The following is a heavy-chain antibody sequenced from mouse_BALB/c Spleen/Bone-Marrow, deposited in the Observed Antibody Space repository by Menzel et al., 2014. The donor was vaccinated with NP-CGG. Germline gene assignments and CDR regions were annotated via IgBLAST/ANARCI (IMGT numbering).Heavy chain of an antibody. J-gene: IGHJ1*01. CDR2: INPGSGDT. V-gene: IGHV1-54*01. CDR3: ARRYYVYWLFDV. Sequence: VQLQQSGAELVRPGTSVKVSCKASGYAFTNYLIEWVKQRPGQGLEWIGVINPGSGDTNYNEKFKGKATLTADKSSNTAYMQFSSLTSDDSAVYFCARRYYVYWLFDVWGAGTTVTVSS. CDR1: GYAFTNYL. D-gene: IGHD1-1*01.